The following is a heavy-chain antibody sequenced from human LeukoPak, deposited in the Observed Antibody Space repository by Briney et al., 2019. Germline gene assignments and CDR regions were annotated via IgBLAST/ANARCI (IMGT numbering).Heavy chain of an antibody. V-gene: IGHV3-30*04. Sequence: GGSLRLSCAASGFTFSSYAMHWVRQAPGKGLEWVAVISYDGSNKYYADSVKGRFTISGDNSKNTLYLQMNSLRAEDTAVYYCAKDQKVVGATWYYFDYWGQGTLVTVSS. D-gene: IGHD1-26*01. CDR2: ISYDGSNK. CDR3: AKDQKVVGATWYYFDY. CDR1: GFTFSSYA. J-gene: IGHJ4*02.